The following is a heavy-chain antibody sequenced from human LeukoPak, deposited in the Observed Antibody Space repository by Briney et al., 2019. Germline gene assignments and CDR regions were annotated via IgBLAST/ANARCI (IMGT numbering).Heavy chain of an antibody. D-gene: IGHD5-24*01. CDR1: GFTFSSYG. V-gene: IGHV3-21*01. Sequence: PGGTLRLSCAASGFTFSSYGMSWVRQAPGKGLEWVPAISGSSSYIYYADSVKGRFTIARDNAKNSLYLQMNSLRAEDTAVYYCARGDGYNKNMDVWGKGTTVTISS. CDR3: ARGDGYNKNMDV. CDR2: ISGSSSYI. J-gene: IGHJ6*03.